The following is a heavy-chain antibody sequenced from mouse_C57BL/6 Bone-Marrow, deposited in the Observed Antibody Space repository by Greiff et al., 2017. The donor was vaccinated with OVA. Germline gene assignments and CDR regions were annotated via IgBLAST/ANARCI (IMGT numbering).Heavy chain of an antibody. V-gene: IGHV1-39*01. J-gene: IGHJ1*03. CDR3: ARWGFTTGGYFDV. CDR2: INPNYGTT. D-gene: IGHD1-1*01. Sequence: EVKLVESGPELVKPGASVKISCKASGYSFTDYNMNWVKQSNGKSLEWIGVINPNYGTTSYNQKFKGKATLTVDQSSSTAYMQLNSLTSEDSAVYYCARWGFTTGGYFDVWGTGTTVTVSS. CDR1: GYSFTDYN.